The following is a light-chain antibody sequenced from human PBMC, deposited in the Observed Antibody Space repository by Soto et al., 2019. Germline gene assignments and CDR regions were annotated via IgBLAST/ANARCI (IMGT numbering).Light chain of an antibody. CDR1: QSVLYSSNNRNY. V-gene: IGKV4-1*01. CDR3: QQYYTVPNT. CDR2: WAS. Sequence: DIVMTQSPDSLAVSLGERATINCKSSQSVLYSSNNRNYLAWYQQKPGQPPKLLIYWASTRESGVPDRFSGSGSGTDFTLSVNSLQAEDVAVYYCQQYYTVPNTLGQGTKLEIK. J-gene: IGKJ2*01.